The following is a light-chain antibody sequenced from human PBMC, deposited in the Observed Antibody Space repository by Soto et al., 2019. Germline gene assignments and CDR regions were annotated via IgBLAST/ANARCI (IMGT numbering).Light chain of an antibody. CDR3: QQYDNWPWT. CDR1: QSISGT. CDR2: GAS. Sequence: EVVMTQSPATLSVSPGGRATLSCRASQSISGTLAWYKQKPGQAPRLLIYGASTRATGFPARFSGSGSGTDFTLTISSLQSDDFAGYYCQQYDNWPWTFGQGTKVEIK. J-gene: IGKJ1*01. V-gene: IGKV3-15*01.